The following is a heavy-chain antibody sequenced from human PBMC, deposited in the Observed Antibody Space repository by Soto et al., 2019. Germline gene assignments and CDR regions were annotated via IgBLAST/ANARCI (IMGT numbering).Heavy chain of an antibody. D-gene: IGHD3-3*01. J-gene: IGHJ6*02. CDR3: ARDQGNYDFWSGYYYYYYGMDV. CDR2: INSDGSST. V-gene: IGHV3-74*01. Sequence: GGSLRLSCAASGFTFSSYWMHWVRQAPGKGLVWVSRINSDGSSTSYADSVKGRLTISRDNAKNTLYLQMNSLRAEDTAVYYCARDQGNYDFWSGYYYYYYGMDVWGQGTTVTVSS. CDR1: GFTFSSYW.